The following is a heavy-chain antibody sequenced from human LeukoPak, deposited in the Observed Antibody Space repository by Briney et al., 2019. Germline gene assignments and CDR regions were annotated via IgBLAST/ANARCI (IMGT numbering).Heavy chain of an antibody. CDR2: FDPEDGET. V-gene: IGHV1-24*01. Sequence: ASVTVSFTVSGYTLTELSMHWVRQAPGKGREWMGGFDPEDGETIYAQKFQGRVTMTEDTSTDTAYMELSSLRSEDTAVYYCATVRTYAGDAFDIWGQGTMVTVSS. J-gene: IGHJ3*02. CDR1: GYTLTELS. D-gene: IGHD2-2*01. CDR3: ATVRTYAGDAFDI.